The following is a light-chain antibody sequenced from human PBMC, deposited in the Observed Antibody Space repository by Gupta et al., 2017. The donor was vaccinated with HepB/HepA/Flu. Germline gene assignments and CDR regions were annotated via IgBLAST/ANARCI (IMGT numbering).Light chain of an antibody. CDR1: QSVSSSY. J-gene: IGKJ1*01. V-gene: IGKV3-20*01. Sequence: EIVLTQSPGTLSLSPGERATLSCRASQSVSSSYLAWYKQRPGQAPRLLIYGASSRATGSSDRFIGSGSGTDFTLTISRLEPEDFAVYYCQQYGSSPWTFGQGTKVESK. CDR2: GAS. CDR3: QQYGSSPWT.